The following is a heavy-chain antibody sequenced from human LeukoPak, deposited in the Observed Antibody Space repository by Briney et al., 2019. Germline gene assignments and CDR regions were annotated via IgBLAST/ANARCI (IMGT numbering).Heavy chain of an antibody. J-gene: IGHJ4*02. V-gene: IGHV3-23*01. Sequence: GGSLRLSCAASGFTFSSYTMSWVRQAPGKGLKWVSTITTGGPNTYYADSVKGRFTVSRDDSKNTLYLQMNSLRAEDTVVYYCAKDGGLWVSAHWGDSWGRGTLVTVSS. CDR2: ITTGGPNT. D-gene: IGHD7-27*01. CDR3: AKDGGLWVSAHWGDS. CDR1: GFTFSSYT.